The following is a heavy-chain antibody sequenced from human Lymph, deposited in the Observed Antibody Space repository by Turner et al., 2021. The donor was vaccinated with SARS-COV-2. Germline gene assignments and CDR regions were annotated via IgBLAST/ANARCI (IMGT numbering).Heavy chain of an antibody. V-gene: IGHV4-59*08. J-gene: IGHJ6*02. CDR1: GGSISSYY. CDR3: ARHGFSGWYGGGMDV. Sequence: QVQLQESGPGLVNPSETLSLTCTVSGGSISSYYWSWIRQPPGKGLEWIGYIHYSGSTNYNPSLKSRVTISVDTSKNQFSLKLNSVTAADTAVYYCARHGFSGWYGGGMDVWGQGTTVTVSS. D-gene: IGHD6-19*01. CDR2: IHYSGST.